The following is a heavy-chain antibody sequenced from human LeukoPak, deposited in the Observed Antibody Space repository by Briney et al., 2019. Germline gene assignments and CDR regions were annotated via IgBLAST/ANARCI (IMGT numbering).Heavy chain of an antibody. Sequence: SETLSLTCAVYGGSFSGYYWSWIRQPPGKGLEWVGEINHSGSTNYNPSLKSRVTISVDTSKNQFSLKLSSVTAADTAVYYCARLRSGGVVWSALRGDAFDIWGQGTMVTVSS. J-gene: IGHJ3*02. D-gene: IGHD3-16*01. CDR3: ARLRSGGVVWSALRGDAFDI. V-gene: IGHV4-34*01. CDR2: INHSGST. CDR1: GGSFSGYY.